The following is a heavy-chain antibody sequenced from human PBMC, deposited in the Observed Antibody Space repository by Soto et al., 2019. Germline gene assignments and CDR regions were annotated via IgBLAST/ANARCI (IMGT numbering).Heavy chain of an antibody. CDR3: VRIRYQLPSSVLWLDP. CDR1: GCFLSESY. Sequence: SAPLSLTCAVYGCFLSESYWTWIRQPPGKGLEWIGEINHVGGTNYNPSLKSRVTMSVDTSQNQFSLRLISVTAADTAMYFCVRIRYQLPSSVLWLDPWGQGTPVTVSS. CDR2: INHVGGT. D-gene: IGHD3-16*01. V-gene: IGHV4-34*01. J-gene: IGHJ5*02.